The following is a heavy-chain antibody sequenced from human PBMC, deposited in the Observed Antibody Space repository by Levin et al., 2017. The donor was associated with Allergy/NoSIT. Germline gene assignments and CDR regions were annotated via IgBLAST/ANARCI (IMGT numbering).Heavy chain of an antibody. D-gene: IGHD6-19*01. Sequence: GGSLRLSCAASGFTFTNYAMSWVRQAPGKGLEWVSAISGSGGTTYYADSVKGRFTISRDNSKNTLYLQMNSLRAEDTAVYFCAKGPSSSGWYPYYFDYWGQGTLVTVSS. CDR1: GFTFTNYA. CDR2: ISGSGGTT. V-gene: IGHV3-23*01. CDR3: AKGPSSSGWYPYYFDY. J-gene: IGHJ4*02.